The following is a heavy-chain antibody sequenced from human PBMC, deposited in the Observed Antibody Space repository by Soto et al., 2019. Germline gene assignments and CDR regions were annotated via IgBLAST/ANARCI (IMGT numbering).Heavy chain of an antibody. Sequence: PGGSLRLSCAASGFTFSSCAMHWVRQAPGKGLEWVALISYDGSNKYYADSVKGRFTISRDNSKNTLYLQMNSLRAEDTAVYYCARSYSSAWYLFDYWGQGTLVTVSS. CDR1: GFTFSSCA. J-gene: IGHJ4*02. D-gene: IGHD6-19*01. CDR2: ISYDGSNK. V-gene: IGHV3-30-3*01. CDR3: ARSYSSAWYLFDY.